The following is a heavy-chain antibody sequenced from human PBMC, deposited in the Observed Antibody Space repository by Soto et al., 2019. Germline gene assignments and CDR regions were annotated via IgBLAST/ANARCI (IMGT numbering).Heavy chain of an antibody. V-gene: IGHV4-30-2*01. Sequence: PSETLSLTCAVSGGSISSGGYSWSWIRQPPGKGLEWIGYIYHSGSTYYNPSLKSRVTISVDRSKNQFSLKLSSVTAADTAVYYCAFTYYYDSSGLDYWGQGTLVTVSS. CDR3: AFTYYYDSSGLDY. CDR1: GGSISSGGYS. CDR2: IYHSGST. D-gene: IGHD3-22*01. J-gene: IGHJ4*02.